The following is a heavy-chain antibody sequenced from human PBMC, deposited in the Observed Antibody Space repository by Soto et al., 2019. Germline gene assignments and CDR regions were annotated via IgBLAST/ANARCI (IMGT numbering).Heavy chain of an antibody. CDR2: IYYSGST. D-gene: IGHD1-26*01. Sequence: QLQLQESGPGLVKPSETLSLTCTVSGGSISSSSYYWGWIRQPPGKGLEWIGSIYYSGSTYYNPSLKRRATTSVDTSKNQFSLTLSSVAAADTAVYYCARQELPSSRGYYFDYWGQGTLVTDST. CDR3: ARQELPSSRGYYFDY. V-gene: IGHV4-39*01. CDR1: GGSISSSSYY. J-gene: IGHJ4*02.